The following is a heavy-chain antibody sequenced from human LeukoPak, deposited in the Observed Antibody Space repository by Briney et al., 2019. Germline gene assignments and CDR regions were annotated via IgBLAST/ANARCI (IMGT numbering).Heavy chain of an antibody. CDR3: SWDHTGKEDI. CDR2: INPDGSRT. V-gene: IGHV3-74*01. CDR1: GSTFSHYW. Sequence: GGSLRLSCAASGSTFSHYWMHWVRQAPGKGLVWVSRINPDGSRTDYADSVAGRFTISRDNAKNTLYLQMNSLSADDTAVYYCSWDHTGKEDIWGQGTMVTVSS. D-gene: IGHD1-26*01. J-gene: IGHJ3*02.